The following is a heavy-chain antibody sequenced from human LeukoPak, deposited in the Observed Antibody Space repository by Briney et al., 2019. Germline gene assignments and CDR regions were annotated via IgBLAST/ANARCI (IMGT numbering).Heavy chain of an antibody. CDR1: GGSIRSYY. Sequence: SETLSLTCTVSGGSIRSYYWGWIRQPPGEGLEWIGYIYYSGSTEYNPSLKSRVTISVDTSKNQFSLKLSSVTAADTAVYYCARKPAATYYYYGMDVWGQGTTVTVSS. CDR3: ARKPAATYYYYGMDV. CDR2: IYYSGST. D-gene: IGHD2-2*01. V-gene: IGHV4-59*12. J-gene: IGHJ6*02.